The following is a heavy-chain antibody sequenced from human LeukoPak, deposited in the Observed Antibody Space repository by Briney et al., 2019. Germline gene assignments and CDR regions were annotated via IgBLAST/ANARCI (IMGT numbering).Heavy chain of an antibody. D-gene: IGHD3-3*01. J-gene: IGHJ4*02. CDR1: GGSFRGYY. CDR3: AVKYYDFWSGYYAAFDY. V-gene: IGHV4-34*01. CDR2: INHSGST. Sequence: PSETLSLTXAVYGGSFRGYYWSWIRQPPGKGLEWIGEINHSGSTNYNPSLKSRVTISVDTSKNQFSLKLSSVTAADTAVYYCAVKYYDFWSGYYAAFDYWGQGTLVTVSS.